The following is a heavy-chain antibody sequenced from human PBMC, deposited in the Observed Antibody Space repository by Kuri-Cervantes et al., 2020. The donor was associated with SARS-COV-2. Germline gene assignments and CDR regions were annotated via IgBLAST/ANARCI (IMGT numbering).Heavy chain of an antibody. CDR1: GFTFSSYG. Sequence: GESLKISCAASGFTFSSYGMHWVRQAPGKGLEWVAFIRYDGSNKYYADSVKGRFTISRDNSKNTLYLQMNSLRAEDTAVYYCARDLMTTVTTGAFDIWGQGTMVTVSS. V-gene: IGHV3-30*02. D-gene: IGHD4-17*01. CDR2: IRYDGSNK. J-gene: IGHJ3*02. CDR3: ARDLMTTVTTGAFDI.